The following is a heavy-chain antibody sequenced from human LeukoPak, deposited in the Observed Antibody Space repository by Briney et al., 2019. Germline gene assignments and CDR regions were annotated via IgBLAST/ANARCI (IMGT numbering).Heavy chain of an antibody. CDR1: GYTFTGYY. J-gene: IGHJ3*02. V-gene: IGHV1-2*02. CDR2: INPNSGGT. D-gene: IGHD6-13*01. Sequence: ASVKVSCKASGYTFTGYYMHWVRQAPGQGLEWMGWINPNSGGTNYAQKFQGRVTMTRDTSISTAYMELSRLRSDGTAVYYCARVGAGTRAFDIWGQGTMVTVSS. CDR3: ARVGAGTRAFDI.